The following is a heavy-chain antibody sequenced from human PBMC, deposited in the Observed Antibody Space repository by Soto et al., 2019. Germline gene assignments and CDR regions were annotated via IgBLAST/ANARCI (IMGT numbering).Heavy chain of an antibody. CDR1: GYTFTSYG. J-gene: IGHJ6*02. D-gene: IGHD5-18*01. CDR3: ARDGVDTATGYYYAMDV. V-gene: IGHV1-18*01. CDR2: ISAYNGNT. Sequence: QIQLVQSGAEVKKPGASVKVSCKASGYTFTSYGISWVRQAPGQGLEWMGWISAYNGNTNYAQKLQGRGTMTTDTSTSTADTELRSLRSDDTAVYYCARDGVDTATGYYYAMDVWGQGTTVTVSS.